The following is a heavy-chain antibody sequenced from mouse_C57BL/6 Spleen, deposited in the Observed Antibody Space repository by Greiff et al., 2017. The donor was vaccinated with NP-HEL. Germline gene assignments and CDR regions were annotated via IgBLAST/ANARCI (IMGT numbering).Heavy chain of an antibody. D-gene: IGHD1-1*01. V-gene: IGHV1-82*01. CDR2: IYPGDGDT. CDR1: GYAFSSSW. CDR3: ATIYYYGSSYPLGYFDV. Sequence: VKLMESGPELVKPGASVKISCKASGYAFSSSWMNWVKQRPGKGLEWIGRIYPGDGDTNYNGKFKGKATLTADKSSSTAYMQLSSLTSEDSAVYFCATIYYYGSSYPLGYFDVWGTGTTVTVSS. J-gene: IGHJ1*03.